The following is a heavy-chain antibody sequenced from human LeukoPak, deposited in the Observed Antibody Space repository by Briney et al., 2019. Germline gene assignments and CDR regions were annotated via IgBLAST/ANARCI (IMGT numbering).Heavy chain of an antibody. D-gene: IGHD2-2*01. CDR3: ARGYQLPPARFDP. V-gene: IGHV4-59*01. CDR2: IYYSGST. CDR1: GGSISSYY. J-gene: IGHJ5*02. Sequence: SETLSLTCTVSGGSISSYYWSWIRQPPGKGLEWIGYIYYSGSTNYNPSLKSRVTISVDTSKNQFSLKLSSVTAADTAVYYCARGYQLPPARFDPWGQGTLVTVSS.